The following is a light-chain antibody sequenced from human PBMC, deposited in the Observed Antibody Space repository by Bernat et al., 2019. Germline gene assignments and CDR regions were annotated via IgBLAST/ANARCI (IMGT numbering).Light chain of an antibody. Sequence: DIQMTQSPSSLSASVGDRVTITCRASQSISSYLNWYQQKPGKAPKILIYAASSLQSGVPSRFSGSGSGTDFTLTISSLQPEDFATYYCQQSYSTPPRAFGGGTQVEIK. CDR3: QQSYSTPPRA. CDR2: AAS. J-gene: IGKJ4*01. CDR1: QSISSY. V-gene: IGKV1-39*01.